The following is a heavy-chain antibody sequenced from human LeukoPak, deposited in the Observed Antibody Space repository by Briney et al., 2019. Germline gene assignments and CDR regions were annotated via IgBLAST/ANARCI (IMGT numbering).Heavy chain of an antibody. CDR1: GYTFTGYY. D-gene: IGHD6-13*01. Sequence: ASVKVSCKASGYTFTGYYMHWVQQAPGQGLEWMGWINPNSGGTNYAQKLQGRVTMTTDTSTSTAYMELRSLRSDDTAVYYCARDWGNSWPDAFDIWGQGTMVTVSS. J-gene: IGHJ3*02. V-gene: IGHV1-2*02. CDR3: ARDWGNSWPDAFDI. CDR2: INPNSGGT.